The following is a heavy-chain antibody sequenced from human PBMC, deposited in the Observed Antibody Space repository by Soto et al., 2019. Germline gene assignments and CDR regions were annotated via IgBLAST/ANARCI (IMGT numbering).Heavy chain of an antibody. J-gene: IGHJ5*02. CDR2: ISAYNGNT. D-gene: IGHD3-10*01. V-gene: IGHV1-18*01. CDR3: ARDCSYYYGSGSYYPNWFDP. CDR1: GYTFTSYG. Sequence: ASVKVSCKASGYTFTSYGISWVRQAPGQGLEWMGWISAYNGNTNYAQKLQGRVTMTTDTSTSTAYMEQRSLRSDDTAVYYCARDCSYYYGSGSYYPNWFDPWGQGTLVTVSS.